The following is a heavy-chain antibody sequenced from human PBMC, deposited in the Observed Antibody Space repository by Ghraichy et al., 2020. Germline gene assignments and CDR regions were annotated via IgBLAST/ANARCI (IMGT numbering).Heavy chain of an antibody. V-gene: IGHV3-43*02. CDR3: AKDKGYSSSWYDYYYYGMDV. J-gene: IGHJ6*02. D-gene: IGHD6-13*01. CDR2: ISGDGGST. Sequence: LSLTCAASGFTFDDYAMHWVRQAPGKGLEWVSLISGDGGSTYYADSVKGRFTISRDNSKNSLYLQMNSLRTEDTALYYCAKDKGYSSSWYDYYYYGMDVWGQGTTVTVSS. CDR1: GFTFDDYA.